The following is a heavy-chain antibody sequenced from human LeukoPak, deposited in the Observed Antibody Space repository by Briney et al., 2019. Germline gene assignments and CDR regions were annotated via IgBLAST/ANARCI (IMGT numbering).Heavy chain of an antibody. V-gene: IGHV4-39*07. J-gene: IGHJ6*03. CDR3: ARGRQYYYMDV. CDR2: IYYSGST. Sequence: SETLSLTCAVSGGSISSSSYYWGWIRQPPGKGLEWIGSIYYSGSTYYNPSLKSRVTISVDTSKNQFSLKLSSVTAADTAVYYCARGRQYYYMDVWGKGTTVTVSS. D-gene: IGHD4-11*01. CDR1: GGSISSSSYY.